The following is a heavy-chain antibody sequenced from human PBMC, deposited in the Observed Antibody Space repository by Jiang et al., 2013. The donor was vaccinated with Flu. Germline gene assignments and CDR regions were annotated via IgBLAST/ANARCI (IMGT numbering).Heavy chain of an antibody. Sequence: SLTCAVSGYSIDSGYYWGVDPAAPTGRGVEWIASMHHSGVTYYNLSLKSRVIIAVDTSKNHFSLKLSSVTAADTAVYYCARLDYGDGYYYYGYGRLGAKGPRSPSPQ. CDR3: ARLDYGDGYYYYGYGR. CDR1: GYSIDSGYY. D-gene: IGHD4-17*01. CDR2: MHHSGVT. V-gene: IGHV4-38-2*01. J-gene: IGHJ6*01.